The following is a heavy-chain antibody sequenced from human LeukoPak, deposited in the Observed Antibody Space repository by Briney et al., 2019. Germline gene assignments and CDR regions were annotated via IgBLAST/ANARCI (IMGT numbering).Heavy chain of an antibody. CDR2: IYYSGST. D-gene: IGHD6-19*01. CDR3: ARHRGYSSGWYFDY. J-gene: IGHJ4*02. CDR1: GGSISIYY. Sequence: SETLSLTCTVSGGSISIYYWSWIRQPPGKGLEWIGYIYYSGSTNYNPSLKSRVTISVDTSKNQFSLKLSSVTAADTAVYYCARHRGYSSGWYFDYWGQGTLVTVSS. V-gene: IGHV4-59*08.